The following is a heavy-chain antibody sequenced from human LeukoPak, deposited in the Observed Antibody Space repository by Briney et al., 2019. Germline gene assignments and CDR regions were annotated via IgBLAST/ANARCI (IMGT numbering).Heavy chain of an antibody. J-gene: IGHJ4*02. CDR1: GFTFSNAW. D-gene: IGHD3-22*01. CDR2: IKGKTDGGTT. CDR3: HNYYDSSGYYAGY. V-gene: IGHV3-15*01. Sequence: GGSLRLSCAASGFTFSNAWMSWVRQAPGKGLEWVGRIKGKTDGGTTDYAAPVKGRFTISRDGSKNTLYLQMNSLKTEDTAVYYCHNYYDSSGYYAGYWGQGTLVTVSS.